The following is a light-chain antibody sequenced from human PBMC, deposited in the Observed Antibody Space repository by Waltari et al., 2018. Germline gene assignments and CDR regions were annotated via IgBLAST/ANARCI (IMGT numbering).Light chain of an antibody. CDR2: ETS. J-gene: IGLJ2*01. Sequence: QSVLTQPPSVSAAPGQKVTISCSGSGSNIGRNHVSWYQQVPGTAPKLLIYETSKRPSGIPDRFSGSKSGPSATLGITGLQTGDEASYYCGTWDGSLTVGVFGGGTVLTVL. CDR3: GTWDGSLTVGV. CDR1: GSNIGRNH. V-gene: IGLV1-51*02.